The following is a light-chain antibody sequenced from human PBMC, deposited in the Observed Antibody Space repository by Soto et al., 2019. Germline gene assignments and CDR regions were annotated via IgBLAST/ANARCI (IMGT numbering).Light chain of an antibody. Sequence: EIMLTQSPGTLSLSPGERATLSCRASQSVRSTYLGWYQQKPGQAPRLLIYDAYNRATGIPPRFSGSGSGTDFTLTISSLEPEDSAVYYCQQRAGSSTFGQGTRLEIK. CDR3: QQRAGSST. CDR2: DAY. V-gene: IGKV3-11*01. J-gene: IGKJ5*01. CDR1: QSVRSTY.